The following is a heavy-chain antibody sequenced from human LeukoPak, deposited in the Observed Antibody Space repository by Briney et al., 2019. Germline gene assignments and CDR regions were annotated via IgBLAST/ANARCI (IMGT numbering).Heavy chain of an antibody. V-gene: IGHV1-69*05. Sequence: SSVKVSCKASGGTLSSYAISWVRQAPGQGLEWMGRIIPIFGTANYAQKFQGRVTITTDESTSTAYMELSSLRSEDTAVYYCARATYYYDSSGYYFSAPLFDYWGQGTLVTVSS. D-gene: IGHD3-22*01. CDR1: GGTLSSYA. CDR3: ARATYYYDSSGYYFSAPLFDY. CDR2: IIPIFGTA. J-gene: IGHJ4*02.